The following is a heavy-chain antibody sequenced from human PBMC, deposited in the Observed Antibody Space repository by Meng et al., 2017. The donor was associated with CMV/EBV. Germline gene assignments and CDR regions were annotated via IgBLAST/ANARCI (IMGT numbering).Heavy chain of an antibody. CDR2: IDASDSYT. CDR3: ARQTAGSSWYDRGNWFDP. CDR1: TRCF. D-gene: IGHD6-13*01. Sequence: TRCFSSWVSQVLGGGLEEGGRIDASDSYTKYSPPFQDHVTSSSDKSISTANQQWSRLKASDTAMYYCARQTAGSSWYDRGNWFDPWGRGTLVTVSS. J-gene: IGHJ5*02. V-gene: IGHV5-10-1*01.